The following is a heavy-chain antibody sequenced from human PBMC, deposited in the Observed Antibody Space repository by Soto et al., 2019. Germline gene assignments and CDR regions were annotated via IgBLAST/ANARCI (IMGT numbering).Heavy chain of an antibody. Sequence: GGSLRLSCAASGFTFTTYWMAWVRQAPGKGLEWVANIKQDGSERYYVDSAKGRFTISRDNAKSSLYLQMNSLRAEDTAVYYCARDSGTSDYWGQGTLVTVSS. D-gene: IGHD1-1*01. CDR3: ARDSGTSDY. V-gene: IGHV3-7*01. J-gene: IGHJ4*02. CDR1: GFTFTTYW. CDR2: IKQDGSER.